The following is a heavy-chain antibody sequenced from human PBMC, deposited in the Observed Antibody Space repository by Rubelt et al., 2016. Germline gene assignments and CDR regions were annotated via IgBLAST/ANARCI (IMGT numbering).Heavy chain of an antibody. V-gene: IGHV1-3*01. CDR3: AISTYYYDSSGYYPYWYCDL. CDR2: IHAGNGNT. D-gene: IGHD3-22*01. J-gene: IGHJ2*01. CDR1: GYTFTSYA. Sequence: QVQLVQSGAEVKKPGASVKVSCKASGYTFTSYAMHWVRQAPGQRLEWMGWIHAGNGNTKYSQKFQGRVTITRDTSASTAYMELSSLRSEDTAVYYCAISTYYYDSSGYYPYWYCDLWGRGTLVTVSS.